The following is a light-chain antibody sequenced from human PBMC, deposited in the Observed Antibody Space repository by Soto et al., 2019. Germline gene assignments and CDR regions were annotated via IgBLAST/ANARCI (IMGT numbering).Light chain of an antibody. J-gene: IGLJ1*01. CDR1: SSDVGAYKY. Sequence: QSVLNQAASVSGSPGQSVTISFTGTSSDVGAYKYVSRYQQHPGKVPKLIIYGVSNRPSGVSNRFSGSKSGNTAFLTISGLQPEYAADYYCSSFTGTTTLDVFGTGTKVTVL. CDR3: SSFTGTTTLDV. CDR2: GVS. V-gene: IGLV2-14*03.